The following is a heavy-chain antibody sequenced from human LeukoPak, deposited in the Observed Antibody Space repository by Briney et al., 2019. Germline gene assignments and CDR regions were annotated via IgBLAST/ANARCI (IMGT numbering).Heavy chain of an antibody. CDR3: AKDAGYTDYYYYYMDV. CDR1: GFTFSSYA. Sequence: GGSLRLSCAASGFTFSSYAMSWVRQAPGKGLEWVSGISGSGGSTYYADSVKGRFTISRDNSKNTLYLQMNSLRAEVTAVYYCAKDAGYTDYYYYYMDVWGKGTTVTVSS. D-gene: IGHD5-18*01. CDR2: ISGSGGST. V-gene: IGHV3-23*01. J-gene: IGHJ6*03.